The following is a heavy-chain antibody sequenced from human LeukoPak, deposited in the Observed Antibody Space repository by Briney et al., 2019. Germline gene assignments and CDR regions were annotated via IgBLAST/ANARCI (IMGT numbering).Heavy chain of an antibody. Sequence: GGSLRLSCAASGFTFSIYAMSWVRQAPGKGLQWVSSITSRGESTWYVDSVKGRFTITRDNSENTLYLQMHSLRAEDTAVYYCARDRPNCYGSDGHYYRRDGDYWGRGTLVSVSS. CDR1: GFTFSIYA. D-gene: IGHD2-2*01. V-gene: IGHV3-23*01. CDR2: ITSRGEST. CDR3: ARDRPNCYGSDGHYYRRDGDY. J-gene: IGHJ4*02.